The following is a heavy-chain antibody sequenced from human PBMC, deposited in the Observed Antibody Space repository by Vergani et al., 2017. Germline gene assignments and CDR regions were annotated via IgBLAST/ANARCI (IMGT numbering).Heavy chain of an antibody. CDR3: ASGNYYSDSTSHFRGRYFDV. Sequence: QMQLQESGPGLVKASETLSLTCTVSGDSIISRSYYWGWIRQPPGKGPEWIGSIYNSGNGDSSSSLKSRVTISADTSKNQFSLRLKSVTAADTAVYYCASGNYYSDSTSHFRGRYFDVWGRGTLVTVPS. CDR2: IYNSGNG. V-gene: IGHV4-39*01. J-gene: IGHJ2*01. D-gene: IGHD3-22*01. CDR1: GDSIISRSYY.